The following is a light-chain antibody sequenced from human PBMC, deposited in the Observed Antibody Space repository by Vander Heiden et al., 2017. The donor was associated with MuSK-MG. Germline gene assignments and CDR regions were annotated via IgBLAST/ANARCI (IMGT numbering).Light chain of an antibody. J-gene: IGKJ5*01. V-gene: IGKV3-20*01. CDR1: QRVITNY. CDR3: QQYGRSPRT. Sequence: IVLTQSPGTLSLSPGERATLSCRASQRVITNYLAWYQQKPGQAPRLLIYGASSRATGIPDRFSGSGSGTDFTLTISRLEPEDFAVFYCQQYGRSPRTFGQGTRLEIK. CDR2: GAS.